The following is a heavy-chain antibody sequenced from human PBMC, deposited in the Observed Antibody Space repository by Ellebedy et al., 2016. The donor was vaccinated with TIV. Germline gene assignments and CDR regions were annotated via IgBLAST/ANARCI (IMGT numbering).Heavy chain of an antibody. CDR1: GFTFSSYW. CDR3: ARAGYYYDSSATDY. D-gene: IGHD3-22*01. Sequence: GESLKISXAASGFTFSSYWMSWVRQAPGKGLEWVANIKQDGSEKYYVDSVKGRFTISRDNAKNSLYLQMNSLRAEDTAVYYCARAGYYYDSSATDYWGQGTLVTVSS. CDR2: IKQDGSEK. V-gene: IGHV3-7*01. J-gene: IGHJ4*02.